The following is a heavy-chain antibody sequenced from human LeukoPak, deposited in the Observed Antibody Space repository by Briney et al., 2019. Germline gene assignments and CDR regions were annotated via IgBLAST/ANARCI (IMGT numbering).Heavy chain of an antibody. J-gene: IGHJ6*02. Sequence: ASVKVSCKASGYTFTGYYMHWVRQAPGQGLEWKGWINPNSGGTNYAQKFQGWVTMTRDTSTSTAYMELSRLRSDDTAVYYCAREAIGSSSYYYYYGMDVWGQGTLVTVSS. CDR3: AREAIGSSSYYYYYGMDV. D-gene: IGHD6-13*01. CDR2: INPNSGGT. CDR1: GYTFTGYY. V-gene: IGHV1-2*04.